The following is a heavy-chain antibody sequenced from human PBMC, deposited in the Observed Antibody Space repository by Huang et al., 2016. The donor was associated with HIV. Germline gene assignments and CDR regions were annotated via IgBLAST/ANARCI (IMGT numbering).Heavy chain of an antibody. CDR3: ARRPLGAGYYFDS. CDR1: GFSLTPTGIA. Sequence: QITLKESGPTLVKPTQTLTLTCTFSGFSLTPTGIAVGWIRQPPGKALGWLALIYWNEDKRYSQSLKNRLTISKDTSRNQVVLTVTDVDPLDTATYYCARRPLGAGYYFDSWGQGMVVTVTS. J-gene: IGHJ4*02. D-gene: IGHD3-16*01. V-gene: IGHV2-5*01. CDR2: IYWNEDK.